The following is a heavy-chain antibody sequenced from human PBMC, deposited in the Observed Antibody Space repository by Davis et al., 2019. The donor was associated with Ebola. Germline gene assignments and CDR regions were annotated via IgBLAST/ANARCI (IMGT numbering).Heavy chain of an antibody. CDR1: GGSISSHY. D-gene: IGHD1-14*01. CDR2: IYYSGST. V-gene: IGHV4-59*11. Sequence: PSETLSLTCTVSGGSISSHYWSWIRQPPGKGLEWIGYIYYSGSTNYNPSLKSRVTISVDTSKNQFSLKLSSVTAADTAVYYCARDGGSSWNHNYYYYGMDVWGKGTTVTVSS. J-gene: IGHJ6*04. CDR3: ARDGGSSWNHNYYYYGMDV.